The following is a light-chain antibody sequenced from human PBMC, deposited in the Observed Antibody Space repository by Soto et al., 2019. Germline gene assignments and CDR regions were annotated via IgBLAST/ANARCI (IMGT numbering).Light chain of an antibody. CDR1: QSVSSY. J-gene: IGKJ5*01. CDR2: DAS. Sequence: VLTQSPATLSLSPGERATLSCRASQSVSSYLAWYQQKPGQAPRLLIYDASNRATGIPARFSGSGSGTDFTLTISSLEPEDFAVYYCQQRSNLITFGQGTRLEIK. CDR3: QQRSNLIT. V-gene: IGKV3-11*01.